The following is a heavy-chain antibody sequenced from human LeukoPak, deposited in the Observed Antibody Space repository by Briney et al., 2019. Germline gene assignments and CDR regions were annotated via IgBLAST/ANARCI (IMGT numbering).Heavy chain of an antibody. V-gene: IGHV1-2*02. Sequence: ASVKVSCKASGYIFIDYYIHWVRQAPGQGLEWMGWIIPKSGGTNYAQNFQGRVTMIRDTSTSTAYMELSRLRSDDTAVYYCARDQGINFRRCDYWGQGTRVTVSP. CDR2: IIPKSGGT. CDR3: ARDQGINFRRCDY. J-gene: IGHJ4*02. CDR1: GYIFIDYY. D-gene: IGHD2-15*01.